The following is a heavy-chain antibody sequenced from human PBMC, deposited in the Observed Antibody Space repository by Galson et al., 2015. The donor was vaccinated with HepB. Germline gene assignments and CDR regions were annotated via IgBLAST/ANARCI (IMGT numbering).Heavy chain of an antibody. V-gene: IGHV3-30*18. D-gene: IGHD3-22*01. CDR2: ISYDGSNK. Sequence: SLRLSCAASGFTFSSYGMHWVRQAPGKGLEWVAVISYDGSNKYYADSVKGRFTISRDNSKNTLYLQMNSLRAEDTAVYYCAKGYYSHPPVGAFDIWGQGTMVTVSS. CDR1: GFTFSSYG. CDR3: AKGYYSHPPVGAFDI. J-gene: IGHJ3*02.